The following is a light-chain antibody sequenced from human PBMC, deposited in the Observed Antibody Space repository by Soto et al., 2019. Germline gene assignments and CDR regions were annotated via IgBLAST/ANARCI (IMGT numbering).Light chain of an antibody. CDR2: DTS. CDR3: RQRSSWIT. V-gene: IGKV3-11*01. J-gene: IGKJ5*01. Sequence: IGLEQSPASKYFSPGERANLSCRASQSVSRYLAWYQQKPGQAPRLLIYDTSYRATGIPARFSGSGSGTDFTLTIVSLEPQDFAVYFCRQRSSWITIGQGTRLEIK. CDR1: QSVSRY.